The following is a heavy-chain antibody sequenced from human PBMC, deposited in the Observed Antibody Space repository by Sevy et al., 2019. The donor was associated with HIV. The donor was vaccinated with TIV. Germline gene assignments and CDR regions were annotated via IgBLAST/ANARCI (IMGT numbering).Heavy chain of an antibody. J-gene: IGHJ4*02. CDR1: GCSMNIYY. Sequence: SETLSLTCSVSGCSMNIYYWSWIRQPPGKGLEWIGGIYYSGSTNYNPSLKSRVTISVDNSKNQFSLKLSAVTAADTAVYYCARVGFNWNDVDYWGQGTLVTVSS. V-gene: IGHV4-59*01. D-gene: IGHD1-20*01. CDR2: IYYSGST. CDR3: ARVGFNWNDVDY.